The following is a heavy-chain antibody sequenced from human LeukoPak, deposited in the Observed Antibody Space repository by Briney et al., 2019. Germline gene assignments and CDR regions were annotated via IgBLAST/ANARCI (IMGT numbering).Heavy chain of an antibody. V-gene: IGHV1-8*01. CDR2: MNPNSGNT. CDR1: GYTFTSYD. D-gene: IGHD3-10*01. Sequence: ASVKVSCKASGYTFTSYDINWVRQATGQGLEWMGWMNPNSGNTGYALKFQGRVTMTRNTSISTAYMELSSLRSEDTAVYYCARARKVRGVIITSYCFDYWGQGTLVTVSS. J-gene: IGHJ4*02. CDR3: ARARKVRGVIITSYCFDY.